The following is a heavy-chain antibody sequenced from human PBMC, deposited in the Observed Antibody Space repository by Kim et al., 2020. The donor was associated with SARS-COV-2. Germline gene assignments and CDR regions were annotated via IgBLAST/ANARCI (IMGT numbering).Heavy chain of an antibody. Sequence: GGSLRLSCAASGFTFNSYPMTWVRQPPGKGLEWVSVIESGGIITHYADSVKGRFTISRDNSKNTLYLQMDSLRAEDTAVYYCAKEGSSTTPGYWGQGSLVTVSS. CDR1: GFTFNSYP. D-gene: IGHD2-2*01. J-gene: IGHJ4*02. V-gene: IGHV3-23*03. CDR3: AKEGSSTTPGY. CDR2: IESGGIIT.